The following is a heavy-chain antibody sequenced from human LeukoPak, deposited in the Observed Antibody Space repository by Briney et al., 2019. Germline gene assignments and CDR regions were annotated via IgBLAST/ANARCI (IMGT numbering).Heavy chain of an antibody. J-gene: IGHJ4*02. Sequence: SETLSLTCTVSGGSINNYYWSWIRQPPGKGLEWIGYIYYSGSINYNPSLKSRVTISVDTSKNQFSLKLSSVTAADTAVYYCARKSTIAAEFDYWGQGTLVTVSS. CDR3: ARKSTIAAEFDY. CDR2: IYYSGSI. V-gene: IGHV4-59*01. CDR1: GGSINNYY. D-gene: IGHD6-13*01.